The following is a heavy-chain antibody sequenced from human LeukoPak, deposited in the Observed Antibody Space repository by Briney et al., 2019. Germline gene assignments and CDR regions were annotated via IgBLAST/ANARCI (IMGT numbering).Heavy chain of an antibody. J-gene: IGHJ5*02. D-gene: IGHD6-19*01. CDR1: GFPFSSYA. CDR2: ISGGDGST. V-gene: IGHV3-23*01. Sequence: HPGGSLRLSCAASGFPFSSYAMSWVRQAPGKGLEWVSAISGGDGSTYYADSVKGRFTISRDNSKNTLYLQMNSLRAEDAAVYYCAKGDSSGWYECNWFDPWGQGTLVTVSS. CDR3: AKGDSSGWYECNWFDP.